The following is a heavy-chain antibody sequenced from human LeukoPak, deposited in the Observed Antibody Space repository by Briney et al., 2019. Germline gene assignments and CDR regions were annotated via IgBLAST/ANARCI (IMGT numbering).Heavy chain of an antibody. J-gene: IGHJ3*02. D-gene: IGHD5-24*01. Sequence: GGSLRLSCEGSGCTLSMYWMSWVRQAPGKGLEWVANINQDGSDKYYVDSVKGRFTISRDNGKKALHLQMSSLRVEDTAVYHCARGFDGYYGFDIWGQGTMVTVSS. V-gene: IGHV3-7*05. CDR1: GCTLSMYW. CDR3: ARGFDGYYGFDI. CDR2: INQDGSDK.